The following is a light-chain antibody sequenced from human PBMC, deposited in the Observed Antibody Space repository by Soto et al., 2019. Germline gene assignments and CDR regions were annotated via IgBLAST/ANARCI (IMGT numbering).Light chain of an antibody. CDR3: QQYYSIPPT. Sequence: DIVMTQSPDSLAVSLGEGATINCKSSQSLLYSSNNENYLAWYQQKPGQPPKLLIYWSSTRESGVPDRFSGSGSGTDFTLTISSLQAEDVAVYYCQQYYSIPPTFGGGTKVEI. J-gene: IGKJ4*01. CDR2: WSS. V-gene: IGKV4-1*01. CDR1: QSLLYSSNNENY.